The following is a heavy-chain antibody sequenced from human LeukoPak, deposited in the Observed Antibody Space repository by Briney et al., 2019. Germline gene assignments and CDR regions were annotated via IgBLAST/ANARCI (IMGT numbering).Heavy chain of an antibody. CDR1: GGSISSGSYY. J-gene: IGHJ4*02. CDR3: ASTTAYYYDSSGYSQVYFDY. V-gene: IGHV4-61*02. CDR2: IYTSGST. D-gene: IGHD3-22*01. Sequence: PSETLSLTCTVSGGSISSGSYYWSWIRQPAGKGLEWIGRIYTSGSTNYNHSLKSRVTISVDTSKNQFSLKLSSVTAADTAVYYCASTTAYYYDSSGYSQVYFDYWGQGTLVTVSS.